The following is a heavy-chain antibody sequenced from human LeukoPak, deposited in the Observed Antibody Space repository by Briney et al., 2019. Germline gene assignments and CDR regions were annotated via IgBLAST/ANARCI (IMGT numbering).Heavy chain of an antibody. J-gene: IGHJ5*02. Sequence: SVKVSCKASGGTFSSYAISWVRQAPGQGLEWMGRIIPILGIANYAQKFQGRVTITADESTSTAYMELSSLRSEDTAVYYCARDLGIALGDWFDPWGQGTLVTVSS. CDR1: GGTFSSYA. D-gene: IGHD2-21*01. CDR2: IIPILGIA. CDR3: ARDLGIALGDWFDP. V-gene: IGHV1-69*04.